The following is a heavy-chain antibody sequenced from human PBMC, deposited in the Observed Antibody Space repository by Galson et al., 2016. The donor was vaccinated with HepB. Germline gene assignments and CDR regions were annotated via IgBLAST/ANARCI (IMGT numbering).Heavy chain of an antibody. D-gene: IGHD3-10*01. J-gene: IGHJ6*02. CDR2: IAYDGTND. V-gene: IGHV3-30*18. CDR3: AKPRYYYGSGNYGMDG. Sequence: SLRLSCAASGFLFSDYGMHWVRQAPGKGLEWVAVIAYDGTNDHYAASVRGRFTISRDNPQNTLYLQMTSLRREDTAVYYCAKPRYYYGSGNYGMDGWGQGTTVTVSS. CDR1: GFLFSDYG.